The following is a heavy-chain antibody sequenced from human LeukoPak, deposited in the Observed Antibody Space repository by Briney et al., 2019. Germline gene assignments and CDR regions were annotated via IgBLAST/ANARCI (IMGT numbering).Heavy chain of an antibody. CDR1: GGSISSYY. D-gene: IGHD2-2*01. J-gene: IGHJ6*02. Sequence: SETLSLTCTVSGGSISSYYWSWIRQPPGKGLEWIGYIYYSGSTNYNPSLKSRVTIPVDTSKNQFSLKLSSVTAADTAVYYCAREGRYCSSTSCSTTLDYYGMDVWGQGTTVTVSS. CDR3: AREGRYCSSTSCSTTLDYYGMDV. CDR2: IYYSGST. V-gene: IGHV4-59*01.